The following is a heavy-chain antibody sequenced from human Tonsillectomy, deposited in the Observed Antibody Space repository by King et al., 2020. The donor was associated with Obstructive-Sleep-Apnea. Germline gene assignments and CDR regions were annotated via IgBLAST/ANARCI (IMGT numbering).Heavy chain of an antibody. CDR1: GFTFNSFA. J-gene: IGHJ3*02. D-gene: IGHD2-15*01. CDR2: ISGAGGST. V-gene: IGHV3-23*04. CDR3: AKGSADQWSPSIAFDK. Sequence: VQLVESGGGLVQPGGSLRVSCAASGFTFNSFAMSWVRQAPGKGLEWVSAISGAGGSTYYADSVKGRFTISRDNSKNTLYLQMNSLRAEDAAVYHCAKGSADQWSPSIAFDKWGQGPRVTAS.